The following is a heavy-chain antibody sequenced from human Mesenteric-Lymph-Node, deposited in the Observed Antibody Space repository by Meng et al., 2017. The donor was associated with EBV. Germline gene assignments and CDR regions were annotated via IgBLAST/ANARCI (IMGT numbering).Heavy chain of an antibody. Sequence: QRQLRPWGAGLLRPSETLSLTCAVSGGSFRGFYWSWIRQSPGKGLEWIGEINHRRDTNYHPSLKSRVTISLDASKNQFSLKLTSVTAADTAVYYCGGGYISGVPDFDYWGQGTLVTVSS. CDR2: INHRRDT. J-gene: IGHJ4*02. D-gene: IGHD3-10*01. CDR3: GGGYISGVPDFDY. V-gene: IGHV4-34*02. CDR1: GGSFRGFY.